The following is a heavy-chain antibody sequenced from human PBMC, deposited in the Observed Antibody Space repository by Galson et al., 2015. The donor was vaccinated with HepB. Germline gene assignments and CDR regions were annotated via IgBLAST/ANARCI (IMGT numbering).Heavy chain of an antibody. CDR2: MVVGGGNT. Sequence: SVKVSCKASGFTFSNSAVQWVRQARGQGLGWIGWMVVGGGNTNYAQHFQGRVTITRDMSTSTAYMEVTSLRSEDTAVYYCAAESYSSGCCKYDYWGQGTLVTVSS. J-gene: IGHJ4*02. CDR1: GFTFSNSA. D-gene: IGHD6-25*01. V-gene: IGHV1-58*01. CDR3: AAESYSSGCCKYDY.